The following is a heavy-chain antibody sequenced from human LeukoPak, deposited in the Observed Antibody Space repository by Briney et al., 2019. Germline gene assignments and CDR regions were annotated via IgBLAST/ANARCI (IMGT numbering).Heavy chain of an antibody. CDR1: GFTFSSYS. V-gene: IGHV3-21*04. CDR2: ISSSSSYI. Sequence: GGSLRLSCAASGFTFSSYSMNWVRQAPGKGLEWVSSISSSSSYIYYADSVKGRFTISRDNAKNSLYLQMDSLKTEDTAVYYCTGNYYGSGSYADFDYWGQGTLVTVSS. CDR3: TGNYYGSGSYADFDY. J-gene: IGHJ4*02. D-gene: IGHD3-10*01.